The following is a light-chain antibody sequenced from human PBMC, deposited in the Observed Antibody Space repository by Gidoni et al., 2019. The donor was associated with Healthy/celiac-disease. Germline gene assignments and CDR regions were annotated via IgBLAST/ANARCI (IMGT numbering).Light chain of an antibody. CDR1: QSISSY. CDR2: ASS. V-gene: IGKV1-39*01. Sequence: DIQTTKSPSTLSASVGDRVTITCRARQSISSYLYWYQQKPGKAPKLLIDASSSWHSGVTSSFSGSGSLTDFTLTISRLQPEDFATYHCQQSYSTLFTFGQGTKLDIK. J-gene: IGKJ2*01. CDR3: QQSYSTLFT.